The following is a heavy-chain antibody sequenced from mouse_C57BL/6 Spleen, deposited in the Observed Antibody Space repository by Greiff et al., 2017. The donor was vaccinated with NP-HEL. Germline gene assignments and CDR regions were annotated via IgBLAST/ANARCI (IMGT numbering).Heavy chain of an antibody. Sequence: QVQLQQPGAELVKPGASVKVSCKASGYTFTSYWMHWVKQRPGQVLEWIGRIHPSDSDTNYNQKFKGKATLTVDKSSSTAYMQLSSLTSEDSAVYYCARDGNPYYYAMDYWGQGTSVTVSS. CDR2: IHPSDSDT. J-gene: IGHJ4*01. V-gene: IGHV1-74*01. D-gene: IGHD2-1*01. CDR3: ARDGNPYYYAMDY. CDR1: GYTFTSYW.